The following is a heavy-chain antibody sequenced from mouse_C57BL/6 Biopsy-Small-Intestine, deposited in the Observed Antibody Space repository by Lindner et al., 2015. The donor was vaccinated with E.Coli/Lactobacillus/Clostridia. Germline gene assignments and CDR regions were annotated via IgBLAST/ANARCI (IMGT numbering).Heavy chain of an antibody. D-gene: IGHD2-9*01. CDR3: ARGAYYGYDFDY. CDR1: GYTFTNYW. V-gene: IGHV1-72*01. CDR2: IDPNSGGT. J-gene: IGHJ2*01. Sequence: QLQESGSELVKPGASVKLSCKASGYTFTNYWMHWVKQRPGRGLEWIGRIDPNSGGTRYDERFKSKATLTVDKPSTTAYMQLSSLTSEDSAVYFCARGAYYGYDFDYWGQGTTLTVSS.